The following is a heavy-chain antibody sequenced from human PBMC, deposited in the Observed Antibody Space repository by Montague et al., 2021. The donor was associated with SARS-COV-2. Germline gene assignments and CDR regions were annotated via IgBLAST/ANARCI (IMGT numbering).Heavy chain of an antibody. V-gene: IGHV3-9*01. CDR3: AKDMGSRVYYYSSGFEATGGYGMDV. D-gene: IGHD3-22*01. CDR1: GFTFGDYA. J-gene: IGHJ6*02. CDR2: ISWNSGSI. Sequence: SLRLSCAASGFTFGDYAMHWVRQAPGKGLEWVPGISWNSGSIGYADSVKGRFTISRDNAKNSLYLQMNSLRAEDTALYYCAKDMGSRVYYYSSGFEATGGYGMDVWGQGTTVTVSS.